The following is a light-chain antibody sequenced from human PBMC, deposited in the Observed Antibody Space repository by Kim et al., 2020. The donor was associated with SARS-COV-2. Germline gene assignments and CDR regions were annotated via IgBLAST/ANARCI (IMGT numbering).Light chain of an antibody. Sequence: ASVGDRVTITCRASQGISSNLAWFQHKPGKAPKSLIYEASNLQSGVPSKFSGSGSGTDFTLTISSLQPEDFATYYCQQYNRYPRTFGQGTKVDIK. CDR3: QQYNRYPRT. CDR1: QGISSN. CDR2: EAS. V-gene: IGKV1-16*02. J-gene: IGKJ1*01.